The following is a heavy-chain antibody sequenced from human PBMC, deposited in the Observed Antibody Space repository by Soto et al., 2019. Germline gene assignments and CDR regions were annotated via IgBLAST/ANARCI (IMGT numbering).Heavy chain of an antibody. CDR1: GFTFSTYC. Sequence: LRLSCAASGFTFSTYCMHWVRHTPGTGLVWVSRTCRYGRELYYADSVKGRFTISRDDAKNTLYLQMDSLRVEDTGIYYCVRGTTAWRGMDYWGQGALVTVSS. J-gene: IGHJ4*02. V-gene: IGHV3-74*01. D-gene: IGHD1-1*01. CDR2: TCRYGREL. CDR3: VRGTTAWRGMDY.